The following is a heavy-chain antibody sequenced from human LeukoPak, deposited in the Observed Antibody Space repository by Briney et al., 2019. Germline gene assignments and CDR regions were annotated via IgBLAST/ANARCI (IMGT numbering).Heavy chain of an antibody. D-gene: IGHD3-16*01. CDR2: IYYGSVFYSVST. V-gene: IGHV4-38-2*02. CDR1: GYSISSGYY. J-gene: IGHJ3*02. CDR3: ARDRGLFWGIEDAFDI. Sequence: KPSETLSLTCSVSGYSISSGYYWGWIRQPPGKGLEWIGSIYYGSVFYSVSTYYNPSLKSRVTMSGDTSKNQFSLKLSSVTAADTAVYYCARDRGLFWGIEDAFDIWGQGTMVTVSS.